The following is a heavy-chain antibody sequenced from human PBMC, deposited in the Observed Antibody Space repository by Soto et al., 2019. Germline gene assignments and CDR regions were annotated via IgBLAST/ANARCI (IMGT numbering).Heavy chain of an antibody. J-gene: IGHJ6*02. CDR3: ARDTSSSWYGRGNYYYYYGMDV. CDR2: ISAYNGNT. D-gene: IGHD6-13*01. CDR1: GYTFTSYG. V-gene: IGHV1-18*01. Sequence: QVQLVQSGAEVKKPGASVKVSCKASGYTFTSYGISWVRQAPGQGLEWMGWISAYNGNTNYAQKLQGRVTMTTDTSTSTAYMEVRTMRTDDTAVYYFARDTSSSWYGRGNYYYYYGMDVWGQGTTVTVSS.